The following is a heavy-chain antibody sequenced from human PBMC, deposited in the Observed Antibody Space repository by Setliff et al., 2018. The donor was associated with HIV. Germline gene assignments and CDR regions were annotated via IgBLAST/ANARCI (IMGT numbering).Heavy chain of an antibody. CDR2: IYYDGST. CDR3: ARWGEPDWFDP. D-gene: IGHD3-16*01. Sequence: PSETLSLTCSVSDGSISSDYWSWIRQPPGKGLEWIGYIYYDGSTNYNPSLKSRVTISVDTSKNQFSLKLTSVTAADTAVYYCARWGEPDWFDPWGQGILVTVSS. J-gene: IGHJ5*02. V-gene: IGHV4-59*08. CDR1: DGSISSDY.